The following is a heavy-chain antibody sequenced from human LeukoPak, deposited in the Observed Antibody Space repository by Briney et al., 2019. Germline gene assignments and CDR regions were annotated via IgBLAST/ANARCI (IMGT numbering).Heavy chain of an antibody. CDR1: GFSLSTSGMC. D-gene: IGHD3-3*02. Sequence: ESGPTLVKPTQTLTLTCTFPGFSLSTSGMCVSWVRQPPGKALEWLALIDWDDDKYYSTSLKTRLTISKDTSKNQVVLTMTNMDPVDTATYYCARSSYYHQQLDNGPAFDYWGQGTLVTVSS. CDR3: ARSSYYHQQLDNGPAFDY. V-gene: IGHV2-70*20. J-gene: IGHJ4*02. CDR2: IDWDDDK.